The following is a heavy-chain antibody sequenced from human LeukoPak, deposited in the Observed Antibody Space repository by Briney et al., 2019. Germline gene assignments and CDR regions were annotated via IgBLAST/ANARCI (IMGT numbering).Heavy chain of an antibody. D-gene: IGHD1-26*01. CDR3: CIVGAEYNWFDP. CDR2: IIPIFGTA. J-gene: IGHJ5*02. CDR1: GYTFSSYA. Sequence: SVKVSCKGSGYTFSSYAISWVRQAPGQGLEWMGGIIPIFGTANYAQKFQGRVTITADESTSTAYMELSSLRSEDTAVYYCCIVGAEYNWFDPWGQGTLVTVSS. V-gene: IGHV1-69*13.